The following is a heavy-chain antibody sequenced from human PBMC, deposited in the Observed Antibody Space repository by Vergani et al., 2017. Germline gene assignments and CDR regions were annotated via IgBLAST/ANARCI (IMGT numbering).Heavy chain of an antibody. CDR2: INPSGGST. CDR3: ARGGYSSSWYRNWFDP. CDR1: GYTFTSYY. Sequence: QVQLVQSGAEVKKPGASVKVSCKASGYTFTSYYMHWVRQAPGQGLEWMGIINPSGGSTSYAQKFQGRVTMTRDTSTSTVYMELSSLRSEETAVYYCARGGYSSSWYRNWFDPWGQGTLVTVSS. V-gene: IGHV1-46*01. J-gene: IGHJ5*02. D-gene: IGHD6-13*01.